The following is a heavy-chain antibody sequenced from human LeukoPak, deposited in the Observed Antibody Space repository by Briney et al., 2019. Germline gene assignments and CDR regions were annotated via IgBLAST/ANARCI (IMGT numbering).Heavy chain of an antibody. V-gene: IGHV3-11*01. CDR3: AREGGDGYNYYYYGMDV. CDR2: ISSSGSTI. CDR1: GFTFSDYY. Sequence: GSLRLSCAASGFTFSDYYMSWIRQAPGKGLEWVSYISSSGSTIYYADSVKGRFTISRDNAKNSLYLQMNSLRAEDTAVYYCAREGGDGYNYYYYGMDVWGQGTTVTVSS. J-gene: IGHJ6*02. D-gene: IGHD5-24*01.